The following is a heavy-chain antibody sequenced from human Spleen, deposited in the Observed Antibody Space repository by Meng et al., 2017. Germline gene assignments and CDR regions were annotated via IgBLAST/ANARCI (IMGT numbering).Heavy chain of an antibody. D-gene: IGHD6-19*01. CDR2: IHTSGNT. V-gene: IGHV4-4*07. CDR1: GGSISNYY. J-gene: IGHJ3*02. CDR3: ARDFRGYSSRAFDI. Sequence: SETLSLTCTVSGGSISNYYWNWIRQPAGKGLEWIGRIHTSGNTNYNPSLKNRVTMSLDTSKNQFSLNLSSVTAADTGVYHCARDFRGYSSRAFDIWGQGTMVT.